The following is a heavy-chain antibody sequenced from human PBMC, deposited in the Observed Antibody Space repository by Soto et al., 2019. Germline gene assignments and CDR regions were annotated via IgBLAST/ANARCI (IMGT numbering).Heavy chain of an antibody. D-gene: IGHD1-26*01. V-gene: IGHV3-23*01. CDR2: ITFRGDYT. CDR1: GFTFSSYA. CDR3: AKLGTMGVFDN. Sequence: EVQLLESGGGLVQPGGSLRLSCAASGFTFSSYAMSWVRQAPGKGLEWLASITFRGDYTYYADSVKGRFTLSRDNSRNWLDLQMDSLKVEDTALYYCAKLGTMGVFDNWGQGTLLTVSS. J-gene: IGHJ4*02.